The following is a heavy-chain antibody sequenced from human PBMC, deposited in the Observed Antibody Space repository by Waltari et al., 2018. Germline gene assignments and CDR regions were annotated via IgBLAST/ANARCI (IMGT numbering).Heavy chain of an antibody. D-gene: IGHD1-20*01. J-gene: IGHJ3*02. CDR2: INYSEST. CDR3: ARPGITGGAFDS. Sequence: QLQLQESGPGLVKPSETLSLTCTVSGGSISSSSYYWGWIRQPPGKGLEWIGSINYSESTYYDPSLKSRVTISVDKSKNQFSQRLSAVTAADTAEYYGARPGITGGAFDSWGQGTMVTVSS. CDR1: GGSISSSSYY. V-gene: IGHV4-39*07.